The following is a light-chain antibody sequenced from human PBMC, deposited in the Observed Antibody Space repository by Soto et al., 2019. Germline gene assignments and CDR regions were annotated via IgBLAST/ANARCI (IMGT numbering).Light chain of an antibody. CDR3: QQYNNWPPIT. V-gene: IGKV3-15*01. CDR2: AAS. J-gene: IGKJ3*01. CDR1: QSVRGN. Sequence: EIVMTQSPATLSVSPGERATLSCRASQSVRGNLAWYQQKPGQAPRLLIYAASTRATGIRARFSGSGSGTEFTLTISSLQSEDFAVYYCQQYNNWPPITFGPGTKVDIK.